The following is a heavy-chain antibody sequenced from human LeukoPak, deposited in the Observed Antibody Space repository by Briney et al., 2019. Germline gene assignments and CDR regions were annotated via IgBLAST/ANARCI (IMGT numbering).Heavy chain of an antibody. Sequence: PGGSLRLSCVASGFTFSSYGIHWVRQSPGKGLEWVAVVSYLGDDQFYAESVKGRFTISRDNSKKTVFLQMNSLRGEDTAVYYCAKDRSSGPHYYYGMDVWGRGTTVIVSS. CDR2: VSYLGDDQ. CDR1: GFTFSSYG. D-gene: IGHD3-22*01. J-gene: IGHJ6*02. V-gene: IGHV3-30*18. CDR3: AKDRSSGPHYYYGMDV.